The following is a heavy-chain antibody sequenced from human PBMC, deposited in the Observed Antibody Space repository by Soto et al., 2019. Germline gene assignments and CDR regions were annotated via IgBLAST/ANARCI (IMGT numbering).Heavy chain of an antibody. J-gene: IGHJ4*02. CDR1: GFTFSNDW. V-gene: IGHV3-15*07. Sequence: EVQLVESGGGLVKPGGSLRLSCAASGFTFSNDWMNWVRQAPGKGLEWVGRIKSKTDGGTTDYAAPVKGRFTISRDDSKNTLYLQMNSLNTEDTAVYYCTTHDVYSSWYEEDYFDYWGQGTLVTVSS. D-gene: IGHD6-13*01. CDR2: IKSKTDGGTT. CDR3: TTHDVYSSWYEEDYFDY.